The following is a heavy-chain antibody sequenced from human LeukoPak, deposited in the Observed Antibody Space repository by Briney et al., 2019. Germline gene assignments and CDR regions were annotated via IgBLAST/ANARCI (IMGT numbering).Heavy chain of an antibody. CDR3: ARGSYSGYYFDY. CDR1: GDSISPYY. D-gene: IGHD1-26*01. CDR2: VNHSGSS. V-gene: IGHV4-34*01. Sequence: SSETLSLTCTVSGDSISPYYWSWIRQPPGKGLEWIGEVNHSGSSNYSPSLKSRVTISVDMSKNQFSLKLSSVTAADTAVYYCARGSYSGYYFDYWGQGTLVTVSS. J-gene: IGHJ4*02.